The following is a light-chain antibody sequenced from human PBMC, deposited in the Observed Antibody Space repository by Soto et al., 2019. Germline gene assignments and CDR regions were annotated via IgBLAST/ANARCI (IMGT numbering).Light chain of an antibody. J-gene: IGLJ3*02. V-gene: IGLV1-44*01. CDR1: SSNIGSNT. CDR2: SNN. Sequence: QSVLTQPPSASGTPGQRVTISCSGSSSNIGSNTVNWYQQLPGTAPKLLIYSNNQLPSGVPDRFSGSKSGTSASLAISVLQYEDEADYYCAAWDDSLNGWVFGGGTKLTVL. CDR3: AAWDDSLNGWV.